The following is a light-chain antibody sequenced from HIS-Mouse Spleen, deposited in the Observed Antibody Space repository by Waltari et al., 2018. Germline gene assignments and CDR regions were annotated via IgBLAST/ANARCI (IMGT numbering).Light chain of an antibody. Sequence: SYELTQPPSVSVSPGQTARITCSGDALPKKYAYWYQQNSGQAPVLVIHEDNKRPSGIPERFSGSSSGTMATLTISGAQVEDEADYYCYSTDSSGNHRVFGGGTKLTVL. CDR1: ALPKKY. V-gene: IGLV3-10*01. J-gene: IGLJ2*01. CDR3: YSTDSSGNHRV. CDR2: EDN.